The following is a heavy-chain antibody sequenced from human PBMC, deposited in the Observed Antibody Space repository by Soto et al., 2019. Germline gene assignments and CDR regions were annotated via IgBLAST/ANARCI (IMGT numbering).Heavy chain of an antibody. J-gene: IGHJ2*01. Sequence: QVQLVESGGGVVQSGGSLRLSCAASGFTFTSYGFHWVRQAPGKGLEWVAVIWYDGSKEYYADSVKDRFTISKDNSQTPVYLQMNSLTAEDTAVYYCARDGEVGIGKFYLGPWGRGTLVTVSA. D-gene: IGHD2-21*01. CDR3: ARDGEVGIGKFYLGP. CDR1: GFTFTSYG. V-gene: IGHV3-33*01. CDR2: IWYDGSKE.